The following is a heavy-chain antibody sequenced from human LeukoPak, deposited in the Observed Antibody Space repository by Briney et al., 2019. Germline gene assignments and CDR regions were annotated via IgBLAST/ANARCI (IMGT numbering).Heavy chain of an antibody. V-gene: IGHV3-53*01. CDR1: GFTVSSNY. CDR3: ARQWLPYYYGMDV. D-gene: IGHD6-19*01. CDR2: IYSGGST. Sequence: GGSLRLSCAASGFTVSSNYMSWVRQAPGKGLEWVSVIYSGGSTYYADSVKGRFTISRDNSKNTLYLQMNSLRAEDTAVYYCARQWLPYYYGMDVWGQETTVTVSS. J-gene: IGHJ6*02.